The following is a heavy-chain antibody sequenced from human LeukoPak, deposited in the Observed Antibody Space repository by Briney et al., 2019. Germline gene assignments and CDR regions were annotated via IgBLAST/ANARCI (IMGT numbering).Heavy chain of an antibody. CDR1: GGSISSNNYY. J-gene: IGHJ5*02. D-gene: IGHD4-23*01. CDR3: ARSNSYVNWFDP. V-gene: IGHV4-39*01. CDR2: IYYSGST. Sequence: SETLSLTCTVSGGSISSNNYYWGWIRQPPGKGLEWLGSIYYSGSTYYNPSLKSRVTISVDTPKNQFSLKLSSVTAADTAVYYCARSNSYVNWFDPWGQGTLVTVSS.